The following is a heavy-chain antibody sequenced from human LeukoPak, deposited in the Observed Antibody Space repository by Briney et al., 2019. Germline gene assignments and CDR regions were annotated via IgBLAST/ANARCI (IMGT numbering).Heavy chain of an antibody. Sequence: SETLSLTCAVYGGSFSGYYWSWIRQPPGKGLEWIGEINHSGSTNYNPSLKSRVTISVDTSKNQFSLKLSSVTAADTAVYYCARRRLGYYYDSSGYPLWGQGTLATVSS. CDR1: GGSFSGYY. J-gene: IGHJ4*02. D-gene: IGHD3-22*01. V-gene: IGHV4-34*01. CDR2: INHSGST. CDR3: ARRRLGYYYDSSGYPL.